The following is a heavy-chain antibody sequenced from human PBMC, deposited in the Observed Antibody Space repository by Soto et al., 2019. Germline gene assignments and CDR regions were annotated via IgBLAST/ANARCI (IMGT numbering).Heavy chain of an antibody. V-gene: IGHV3-30*18. CDR1: GITFSSYG. J-gene: IGHJ6*01. CDR3: AKDNYGDLLYYYYGMDV. CDR2: ISFDGSNK. Sequence: QVQLVESGGGVVQPGRSLRLSCAASGITFSSYGMHWVRQAPGKGLEWVAVISFDGSNKYYADSVKGRFTISRDNSKNTLYLQMNSLRAEDTAVYYCAKDNYGDLLYYYYGMDVW. D-gene: IGHD4-17*01.